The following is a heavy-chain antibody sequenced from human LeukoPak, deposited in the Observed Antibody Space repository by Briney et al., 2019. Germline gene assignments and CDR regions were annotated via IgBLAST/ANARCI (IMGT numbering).Heavy chain of an antibody. CDR1: GYILDIYA. D-gene: IGHD1-7*01. V-gene: IGHV7-4-1*02. CDR2: INTNTGNP. Sequence: GASVKVSCKASGYILDIYALIWVRQAPGQGLELMGWINTNTGNPTYAQGFTGRFVFSLDTSVSTAYLQISSLKAEDTAVYYCARDYTLTLGTTTYFQHWGQGTLVTVSS. J-gene: IGHJ1*01. CDR3: ARDYTLTLGTTTYFQH.